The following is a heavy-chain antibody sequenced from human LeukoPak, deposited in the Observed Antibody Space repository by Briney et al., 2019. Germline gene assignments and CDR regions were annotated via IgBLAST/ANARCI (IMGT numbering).Heavy chain of an antibody. CDR2: IYPGDSDT. V-gene: IGHV5-51*01. D-gene: IGHD3-3*01. J-gene: IGHJ3*02. Sequence: VASVKVSCKASGYIFTSYAMHWVRQAPGQRLEWMGIIYPGDSDTRYSPSFQGQVTISADKSISTAYLQWSSLKASDTAMYYCASPFWSGTFDIWGQGTMVTVSS. CDR1: GYIFTSYA. CDR3: ASPFWSGTFDI.